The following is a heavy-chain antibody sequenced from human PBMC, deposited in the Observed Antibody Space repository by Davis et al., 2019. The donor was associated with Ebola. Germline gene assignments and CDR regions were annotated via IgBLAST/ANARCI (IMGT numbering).Heavy chain of an antibody. Sequence: PGGSLTLSCAASGFTVSDNYMSWVRQAPGKGLEWVANIKQDGSEKYYVDSVKGRFTISRDNAKNSLYLQMNSLRAEDTAVYYCARDHPYYYGSGSYYIDWGQGTLVTVSS. J-gene: IGHJ4*02. CDR1: GFTVSDNY. CDR3: ARDHPYYYGSGSYYID. D-gene: IGHD3-10*01. CDR2: IKQDGSEK. V-gene: IGHV3-7*01.